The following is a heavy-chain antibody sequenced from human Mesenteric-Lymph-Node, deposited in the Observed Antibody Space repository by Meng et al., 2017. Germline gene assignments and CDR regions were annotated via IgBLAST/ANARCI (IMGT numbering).Heavy chain of an antibody. CDR3: ARQVGPDY. V-gene: IGHV3-11*01. Sequence: GESLKISCAASGFTFSDYYMSWIRQAPGKGLEWVSYISSSGGTTYYADSVKGRFTISRDNSRNTLDLQMNSLRAEDTALYYCARQVGPDYWGQGTRVTGSS. J-gene: IGHJ4*02. CDR2: ISSSGGTT. CDR1: GFTFSDYY.